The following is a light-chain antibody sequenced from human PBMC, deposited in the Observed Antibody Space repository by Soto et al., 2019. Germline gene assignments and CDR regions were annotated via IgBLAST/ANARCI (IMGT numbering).Light chain of an antibody. V-gene: IGLV1-44*01. CDR2: GNN. J-gene: IGLJ2*01. Sequence: QAVVTQPPSASGTPGQRVTISRSGSGSSIGTNTVNWYRQLPGTAPKLLIYGNNQRPSGVPDRFSGSKSGTSASLAISGLQSEDEAEYYCAAWDGSLNNVLFGGGTKVTVL. CDR1: GSSIGTNT. CDR3: AAWDGSLNNVL.